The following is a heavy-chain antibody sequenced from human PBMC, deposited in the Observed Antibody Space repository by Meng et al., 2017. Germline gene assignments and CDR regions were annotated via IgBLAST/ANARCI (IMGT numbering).Heavy chain of an antibody. D-gene: IGHD3-22*01. CDR3: ARGRTRRGYYDSSGYLRYFDL. CDR1: GGSFSGYY. Sequence: VPSQQCGASLCTTSETLHLPCAGYGGSFSGYYWSWIRQPPGKGLEWIGEINHSGSTNYNPSLKSRVTISVDTSKNQFSLKLSSVTAADTAVYYCARGRTRRGYYDSSGYLRYFDLWGRGTLVTVSS. V-gene: IGHV4-34*01. J-gene: IGHJ2*01. CDR2: INHSGST.